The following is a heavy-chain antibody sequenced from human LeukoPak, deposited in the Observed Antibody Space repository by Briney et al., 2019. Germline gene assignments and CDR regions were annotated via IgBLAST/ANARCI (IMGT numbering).Heavy chain of an antibody. CDR1: GFPFSDYV. D-gene: IGHD6-19*01. CDR2: IRYDGNNK. V-gene: IGHV3-30*02. Sequence: GGSLTLSCAASGFPFSDYVMHWLRQAPGKGLEWVAVIRYDGNNKYYADSVKGLFTISRDNSKNILYLQMNSLGTEDTAVYYCAKERWGAVASFDCWGQGSLVTVSS. J-gene: IGHJ4*02. CDR3: AKERWGAVASFDC.